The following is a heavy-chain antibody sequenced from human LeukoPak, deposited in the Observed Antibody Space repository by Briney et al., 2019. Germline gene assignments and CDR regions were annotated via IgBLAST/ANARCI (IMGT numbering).Heavy chain of an antibody. J-gene: IGHJ5*02. V-gene: IGHV3-23*01. Sequence: GGSLRLSCAASGFTFSSYTMAWVRQAPGKGLEWISDIDHTGDRTYYKDSVKGQFTISRDNSKNTLYLQMNSLRVEDTATYYCAKAGSISWYDHWGQGTLVTVS. CDR2: IDHTGDRT. CDR3: AKAGSISWYDH. CDR1: GFTFSSYT. D-gene: IGHD6-13*01.